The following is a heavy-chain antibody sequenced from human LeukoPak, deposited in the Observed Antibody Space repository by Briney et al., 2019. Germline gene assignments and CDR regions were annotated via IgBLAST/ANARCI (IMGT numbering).Heavy chain of an antibody. CDR3: TRGRNSAFDY. CDR1: GDSVSSNGVA. D-gene: IGHD1-14*01. Sequence: SQTLSLTCVISGDSVSSNGVAWNWVRPSPSRGLEWLGRTYYGSKWSNDYALSVKSRITNNPDTSKNQFSLQLNSVTPEDTAVYYCTRGRNSAFDYWGQGTLVTVSS. J-gene: IGHJ4*02. V-gene: IGHV6-1*01. CDR2: TYYGSKWSN.